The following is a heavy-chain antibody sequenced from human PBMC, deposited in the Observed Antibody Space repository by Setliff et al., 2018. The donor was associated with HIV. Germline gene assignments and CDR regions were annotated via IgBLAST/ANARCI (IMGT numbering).Heavy chain of an antibody. J-gene: IGHJ4*02. CDR1: GGSISSHY. V-gene: IGHV4-59*11. CDR2: IYYSGST. D-gene: IGHD5-18*01. CDR3: ASMERGTAMVTEDY. Sequence: SETLSLTCTVSGGSISSHYWSWIRQPPGKGLEWIGSIYYSGSTNYNPSLKSRVTISVDTSKNQFSLKLSSVTAADTAVYYCASMERGTAMVTEDYWGQGTLVTVSS.